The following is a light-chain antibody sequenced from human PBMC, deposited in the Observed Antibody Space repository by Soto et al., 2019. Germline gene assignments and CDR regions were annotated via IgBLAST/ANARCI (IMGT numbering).Light chain of an antibody. V-gene: IGKV3-15*01. CDR1: QRVSSN. J-gene: IGKJ1*01. Sequence: VMTQYPATLSVSPGERATLSCSASQRVSSNLAWYQQKPGQAPRLLIYGASARATGIPARFSGSGSGTEFTLTISSLQSEDFAVYYCQQYHNWPPWTFGQGTKVQIQ. CDR3: QQYHNWPPWT. CDR2: GAS.